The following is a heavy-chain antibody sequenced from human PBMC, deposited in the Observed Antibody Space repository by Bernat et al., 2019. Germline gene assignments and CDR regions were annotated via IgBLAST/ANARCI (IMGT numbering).Heavy chain of an antibody. D-gene: IGHD3-9*01. CDR2: VCYSGTT. V-gene: IGHV4-61*08. CDR1: GDSVSSSGYL. J-gene: IGHJ4*02. Sequence: QVQLQGSGPGLVKPSETLSLTCTVSGDSVSSSGYLWNWIRQPPGKGLEWIGYVCYSGTTKYNPALKSRVTISLDTSKNQFSLKLSSVTAADTAVYYCARGSYDILTGYSWGQGTLVTVSS. CDR3: ARGSYDILTGYS.